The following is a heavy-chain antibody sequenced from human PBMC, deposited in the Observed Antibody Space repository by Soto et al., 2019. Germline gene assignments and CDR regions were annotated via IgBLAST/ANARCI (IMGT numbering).Heavy chain of an antibody. CDR3: VRDPWDY. Sequence: GGSLRLSCAASGFIVSTKYISWVRQAPRRGLEWVSVIYVGGNTNYADSVKGRFIISRDNSKNMLYLQMNSLRVEDTAVYYCVRDPWDYWGQGTLVTVSS. V-gene: IGHV3-66*01. J-gene: IGHJ4*02. CDR2: IYVGGNT. CDR1: GFIVSTKY. D-gene: IGHD1-26*01.